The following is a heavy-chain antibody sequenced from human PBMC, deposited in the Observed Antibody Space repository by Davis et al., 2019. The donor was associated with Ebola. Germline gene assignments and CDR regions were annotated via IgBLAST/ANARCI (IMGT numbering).Heavy chain of an antibody. Sequence: AASVKVSCKASGGTFSSYAISWVRQAPGQGLEWMGIINPSGGSTSYAQKFQGRVTITADESTSTAYMELSSLRSEDTAVYYCARDRGYDFSGMDVWGQGTTVTVSS. CDR3: ARDRGYDFSGMDV. CDR2: INPSGGST. V-gene: IGHV1-69*11. D-gene: IGHD3-3*01. J-gene: IGHJ6*02. CDR1: GGTFSSYA.